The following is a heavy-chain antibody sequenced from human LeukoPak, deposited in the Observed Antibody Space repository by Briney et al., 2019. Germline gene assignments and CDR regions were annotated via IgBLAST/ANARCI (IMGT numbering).Heavy chain of an antibody. D-gene: IGHD3-22*01. V-gene: IGHV3-48*02. Sequence: GGSLRLSCAASGFTFSSHNMNWVRQAPGGWLEWVSFISSSTSTIYYADSVKGRFTISRDNAKNSQYLQMNSLRDEDTAVYYCARYSYDSRCYSDPFDYWGQGTLVTVSS. CDR2: ISSSTSTI. CDR1: GFTFSSHN. CDR3: ARYSYDSRCYSDPFDY. J-gene: IGHJ4*02.